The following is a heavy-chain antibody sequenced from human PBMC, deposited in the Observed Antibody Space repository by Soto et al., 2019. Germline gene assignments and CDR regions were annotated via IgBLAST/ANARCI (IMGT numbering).Heavy chain of an antibody. CDR2: ISYDGSNK. J-gene: IGHJ5*02. CDR1: GFTFSSYA. D-gene: IGHD3-3*01. CDR3: AKGTYDFWSGYYYSWFDP. V-gene: IGHV3-30-3*01. Sequence: QVQLVESGGGVVQPGRSLRLSCAASGFTFSSYAMHWVRQAPGKGLEWVAVISYDGSNKYYADAVKGRFTISRDNSKNTLYLQMNSLRAEDTAVYYCAKGTYDFWSGYYYSWFDPWGQGTLVTVSS.